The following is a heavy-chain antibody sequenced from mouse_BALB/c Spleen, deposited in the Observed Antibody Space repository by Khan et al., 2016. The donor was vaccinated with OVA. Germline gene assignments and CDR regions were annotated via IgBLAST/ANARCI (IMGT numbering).Heavy chain of an antibody. CDR2: ISTYYGDA. CDR1: GYTFTDYA. J-gene: IGHJ3*01. V-gene: IGHV1S137*01. CDR3: TRGGRFAY. Sequence: LQQFGAELVRPGVSVKISCKGSGYTFTDYAMHWVKQSHAKTLEWLGVISTYYGDADYTQKFKGKASLTVDKSSSTAYMDLARLTSEDSAIYDCTRGGRFAYWGQGTLVTVSA. D-gene: IGHD1-1*02.